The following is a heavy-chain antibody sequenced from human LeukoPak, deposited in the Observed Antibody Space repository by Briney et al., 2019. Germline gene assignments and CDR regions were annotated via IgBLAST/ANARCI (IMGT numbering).Heavy chain of an antibody. V-gene: IGHV3-30*18. CDR1: GFTFSSYG. CDR3: AKGIGYSGYDYTYYYYGMDV. D-gene: IGHD5-12*01. Sequence: GRSLRLSCAASGFTFSSYGMHWVRQAPGKGLEWVAVISYDGSNKYYADSVKGRFTISRDNSKNTLYLQMNSLRAEDTAVYYRAKGIGYSGYDYTYYYYGMDVWGQGTTVTVSS. J-gene: IGHJ6*02. CDR2: ISYDGSNK.